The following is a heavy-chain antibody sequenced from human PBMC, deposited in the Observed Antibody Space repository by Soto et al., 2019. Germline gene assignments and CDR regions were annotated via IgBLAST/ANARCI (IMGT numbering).Heavy chain of an antibody. V-gene: IGHV1-18*01. CDR1: GYGVTTYG. CDR2: ISAHNGNT. CDR3: ARGRYGDY. J-gene: IGHJ4*02. Sequence: QVHLVQSGAEVKKPGPSVKVSCKGSGYGVTTYGITWVRQAPGQGLEWMAWISAHNGNTNYAQKLQGRVTVTRDTSTSTAYMELRSLRSDDTAVYYCARGRYGDYWGQGALVTVSS. D-gene: IGHD1-1*01.